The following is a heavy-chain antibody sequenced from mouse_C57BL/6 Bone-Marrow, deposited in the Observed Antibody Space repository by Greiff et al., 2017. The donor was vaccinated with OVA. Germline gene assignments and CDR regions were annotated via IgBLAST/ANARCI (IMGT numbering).Heavy chain of an antibody. V-gene: IGHV1-64*01. CDR2: IHPNSGST. Sequence: QVQLQQPGAELVKPGASVKLSCKASGYTFTSYWMHWVKQRPGQGLEWIGMIHPNSGSTNYNEKFKSKATLTVDKSSSTASLQLSSLTSEDSAVLYWARGGSTIVTTLGWFAYRGPGTLVTVSA. D-gene: IGHD2-1*01. CDR1: GYTFTSYW. J-gene: IGHJ3*01. CDR3: ARGGSTIVTTLGWFAY.